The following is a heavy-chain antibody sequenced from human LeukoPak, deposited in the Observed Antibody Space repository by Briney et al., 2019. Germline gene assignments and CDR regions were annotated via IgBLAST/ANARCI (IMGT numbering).Heavy chain of an antibody. V-gene: IGHV3-23*01. CDR3: AREFRGVISYFDY. D-gene: IGHD3-10*01. J-gene: IGHJ4*02. CDR1: GFTFSSYA. Sequence: PGGSLRLSCAASGFTFSSYAMSWVRQAPGKGLEWVSAISGSGGSTYYADSVKGRFTISRDNAKNSLYLQMNSLRAEDTAVYYCAREFRGVISYFDYWGQGTLVTVSS. CDR2: ISGSGGST.